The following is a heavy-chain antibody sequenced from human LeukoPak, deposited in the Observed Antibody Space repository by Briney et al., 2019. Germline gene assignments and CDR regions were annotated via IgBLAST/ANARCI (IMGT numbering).Heavy chain of an antibody. CDR1: GGSMSHYY. D-gene: IGHD1-1*01. CDR3: ARTGETFFDY. J-gene: IGHJ4*02. Sequence: SETLSLTCTVSGGSMSHYYWSWIRQPPGKGLEWIGYIYYLGSTNYKPSLESRVTISIDTSKSQFSLRLNSVTAADTAVYYCARTGETFFDYWGQGTLVTVSS. CDR2: IYYLGST. V-gene: IGHV4-59*12.